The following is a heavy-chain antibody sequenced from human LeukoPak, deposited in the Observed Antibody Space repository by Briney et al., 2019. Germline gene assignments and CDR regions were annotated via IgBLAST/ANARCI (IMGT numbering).Heavy chain of an antibody. CDR3: ARAVAGDYFDY. J-gene: IGHJ4*02. V-gene: IGHV3-11*06. Sequence: GGSLRLSCAASGFTFSDYYMSWIRQAPGXGLEWLSYISSSISYTNYADSVKGRFTISRDNAKNSLYLQMNSLRAEDTAVYYCARAVAGDYFDYWGQGTLVTVSS. D-gene: IGHD6-19*01. CDR1: GFTFSDYY. CDR2: ISSSISYT.